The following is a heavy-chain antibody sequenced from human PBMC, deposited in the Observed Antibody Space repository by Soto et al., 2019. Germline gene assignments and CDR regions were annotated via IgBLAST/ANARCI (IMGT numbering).Heavy chain of an antibody. Sequence: QVQLVESGGGVVQPGRSLRLSCAASGLTFSRYTMHWVRQAPGKGLEWVVVISYDGNNKYYADSVKGRFTISRDNSKNTLSLQMNSLRPEDTAVYYCARFRSERPFDYWGQGTLVTVSS. J-gene: IGHJ4*02. CDR1: GLTFSRYT. CDR3: ARFRSERPFDY. CDR2: ISYDGNNK. V-gene: IGHV3-30-3*01.